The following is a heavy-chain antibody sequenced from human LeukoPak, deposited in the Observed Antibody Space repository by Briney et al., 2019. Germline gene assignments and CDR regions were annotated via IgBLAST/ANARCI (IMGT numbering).Heavy chain of an antibody. CDR2: IRPDGSEK. V-gene: IGHV3-7*01. Sequence: PGGSLRLSCTTSGFTFSSYWMSWVRQAPGKGLEWVANIRPDGSEKQYADSMKGRFTISRDNAQNSVYLHMNSLTAEDTAVYYCARSSRSAESYWGQGTLVTVSS. CDR1: GFTFSSYW. J-gene: IGHJ4*02. D-gene: IGHD2-15*01. CDR3: ARSSRSAESY.